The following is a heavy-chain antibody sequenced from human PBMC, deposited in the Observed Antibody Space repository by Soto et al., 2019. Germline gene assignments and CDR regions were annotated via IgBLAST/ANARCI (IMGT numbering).Heavy chain of an antibody. CDR1: GFIFSSYG. CDR3: ATLERGIGNYLGR. Sequence: GGSLRLSCAASGFIFSSYGMSWVRLPPGQGLEWVSFISTSGADTSYAESVKGRFTVSRDNSKNTMYLQMNSLTAEDTALYYCATLERGIGNYLGRWGQGTLVTSPQ. V-gene: IGHV3-23*01. D-gene: IGHD3-22*01. J-gene: IGHJ4*02. CDR2: ISTSGADT.